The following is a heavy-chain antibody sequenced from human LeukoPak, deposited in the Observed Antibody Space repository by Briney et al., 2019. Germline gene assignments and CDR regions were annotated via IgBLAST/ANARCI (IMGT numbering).Heavy chain of an antibody. D-gene: IGHD1-14*01. Sequence: SQTLSLTCTVSGGSISSSSYYWGWIRQPPGKGLEWIGSIYYSGSTYDNPSLKCRVTISVDTSKNQFSLKLSSVIAADTAVYYCASHPAGPPALDYWGQGTLVTVSS. CDR1: GGSISSSSYY. CDR2: IYYSGST. J-gene: IGHJ4*02. CDR3: ASHPAGPPALDY. V-gene: IGHV4-39*07.